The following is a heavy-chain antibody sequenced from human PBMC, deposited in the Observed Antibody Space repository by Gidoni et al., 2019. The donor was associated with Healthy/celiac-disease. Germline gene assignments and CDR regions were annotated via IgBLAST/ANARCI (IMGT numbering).Heavy chain of an antibody. CDR2: IYTSGIT. CDR3: AREGGSGPVLYFDL. Sequence: QVQLQESGPGLVKPSPTLSLTCTVPGGTISSGSYYWSWIRQPAGKGLEWIGCIYTSGITHDNPSLKSRVTISVDKSKDQFSLKLSSVTAADTDVYYCAREGGSGPVLYFDLWGRGTLVTVSS. J-gene: IGHJ2*01. CDR1: GGTISSGSYY. D-gene: IGHD6-19*01. V-gene: IGHV4-61*02.